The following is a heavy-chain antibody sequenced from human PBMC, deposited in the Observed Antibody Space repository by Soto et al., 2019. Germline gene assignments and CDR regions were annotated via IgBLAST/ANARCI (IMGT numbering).Heavy chain of an antibody. Sequence: PSETLSLTCAVSGGSISSGCYSWSWIRQPPGKGLEWIGYIYHSGSTYYNPSLKSRVTISVDRSKNQFSLKLSSVTAADTAVYYCARAKTGYYDILTGYYNLRIYGMDVWGQGTTVTVSS. V-gene: IGHV4-30-2*01. CDR3: ARAKTGYYDILTGYYNLRIYGMDV. J-gene: IGHJ6*02. D-gene: IGHD3-9*01. CDR2: IYHSGST. CDR1: GGSISSGCYS.